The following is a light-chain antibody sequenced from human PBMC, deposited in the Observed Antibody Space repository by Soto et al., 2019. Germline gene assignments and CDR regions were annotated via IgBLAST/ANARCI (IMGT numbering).Light chain of an antibody. CDR3: LQDYNFPWT. CDR2: AAS. J-gene: IGKJ1*01. Sequence: AIHMTQSPSSLSSSLGDRVTITFVASQGIRIDLGWYQQKPGKAPKLLIYAASTLQTGVPSRFSGSGSGTDFTLTISSLQPEDFATYYCLQDYNFPWTFGQGTKV. V-gene: IGKV1-6*01. CDR1: QGIRID.